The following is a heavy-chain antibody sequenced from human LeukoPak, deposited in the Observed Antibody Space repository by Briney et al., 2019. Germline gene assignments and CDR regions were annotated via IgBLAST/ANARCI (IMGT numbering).Heavy chain of an antibody. V-gene: IGHV3-23*01. CDR3: AKDPLAGGSSVINWFDS. CDR2: IGAYAART. D-gene: IGHD1-26*01. CDR1: GFDFSSYA. Sequence: GGSLRLSCVASGFDFSSYAMTWVRQAPGRGLEWVSTIGAYAARTYYADSVKGRFTTSRENSKSTLSLQMNSLRAEVTALYYCAKDPLAGGSSVINWFDSWGQGVWVTVSS. J-gene: IGHJ5*01.